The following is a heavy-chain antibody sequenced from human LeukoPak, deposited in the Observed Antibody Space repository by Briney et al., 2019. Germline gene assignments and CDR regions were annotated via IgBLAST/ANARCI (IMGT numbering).Heavy chain of an antibody. D-gene: IGHD3-3*01. CDR3: ARDRRDFWSGYHFDY. CDR2: IYYSGST. CDR1: GGSISSSSYY. Sequence: SETLSLTCTVSGGSISSSSYYWGWIRQPPGKGLEWIGSIYYSGSTYYNPSLKSRVTISVDTSKNQFSLKLSSVTAADTAVYYCARDRRDFWSGYHFDYWGQGTLVTVSS. J-gene: IGHJ4*02. V-gene: IGHV4-39*02.